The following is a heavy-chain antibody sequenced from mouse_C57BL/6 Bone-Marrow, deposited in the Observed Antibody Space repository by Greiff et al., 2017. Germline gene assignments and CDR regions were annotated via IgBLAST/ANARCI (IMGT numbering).Heavy chain of an antibody. D-gene: IGHD2-5*01. V-gene: IGHV1-64*01. CDR2: IHPNSGST. J-gene: IGHJ1*03. CDR3: ARRSNLKYFDV. CDR1: GYTFTSYW. Sequence: VQLQQPGAELVKPGASVKLSCKASGYTFTSYWMHWVKQRPGQGLEWIGMIHPNSGSTNYNEKFNSKATLTVDKSSSTAYMQLSSLTSEDSAVYYCARRSNLKYFDVWGTGTAVTVSS.